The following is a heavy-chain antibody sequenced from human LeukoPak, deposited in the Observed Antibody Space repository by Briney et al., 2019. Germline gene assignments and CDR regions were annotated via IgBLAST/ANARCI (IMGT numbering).Heavy chain of an antibody. Sequence: GGSLRLSCAASGLTFSKYAMRWVRQATGEGVECVSGYRGSGGSAYYADSVTGRFTISRDNSKNTLYLQMNSLRAEDTAVYYCAKESQKGKNTAMVTGYYGMDVWGQGTTVTVSS. CDR2: YRGSGGSA. CDR3: AKESQKGKNTAMVTGYYGMDV. V-gene: IGHV3-23*01. J-gene: IGHJ6*02. CDR1: GLTFSKYA. D-gene: IGHD5-18*01.